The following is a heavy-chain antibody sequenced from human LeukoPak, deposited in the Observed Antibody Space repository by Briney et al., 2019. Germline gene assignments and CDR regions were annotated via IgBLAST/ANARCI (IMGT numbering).Heavy chain of an antibody. D-gene: IGHD6-25*01. CDR2: IYHSGST. J-gene: IGHJ3*02. V-gene: IGHV4-30-2*02. Sequence: PSETLSLTCTVSGGSISSGGYYWSWIRQPPGKGLEWIGYIYHSGSTYYNPSLKSRVTLSVDTSKNQFSLKLSSVTAADTAVYYCARSGIAAPVNDAFDIWGQGTMVTVSS. CDR1: GGSISSGGYY. CDR3: ARSGIAAPVNDAFDI.